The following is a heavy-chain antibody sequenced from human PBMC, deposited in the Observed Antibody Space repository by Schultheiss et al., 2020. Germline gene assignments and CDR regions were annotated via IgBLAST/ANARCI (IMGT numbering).Heavy chain of an antibody. CDR2: IYHSGST. CDR3: ASNGDTMVRGVPTLNYYYYYGMDV. CDR1: GGSISSSNW. Sequence: SETLSLTCAVSGGSISSSNWWSWVRQPPGKGLEWIGEIYHSGSTNYNPSLKSRVTISVDKSKNQFSLKLSSVTAADTAVYYCASNGDTMVRGVPTLNYYYYYGMDVWGQGTTVTVSS. D-gene: IGHD3-10*01. J-gene: IGHJ6*02. V-gene: IGHV4-4*02.